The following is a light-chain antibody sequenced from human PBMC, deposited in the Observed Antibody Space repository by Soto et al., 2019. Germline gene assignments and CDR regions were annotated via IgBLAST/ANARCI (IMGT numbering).Light chain of an antibody. V-gene: IGKV3-15*01. Sequence: EVVMTQSPATVSVSPGEGVTLSCRASQTISNDLAWYQQKPGRAPRLLIYGASTRATGVAARISGGGAGTQFILTLSSLQSEDFAFYYCQQNNKWPPVTFGGGTTVEIK. CDR1: QTISND. CDR2: GAS. CDR3: QQNNKWPPVT. J-gene: IGKJ4*01.